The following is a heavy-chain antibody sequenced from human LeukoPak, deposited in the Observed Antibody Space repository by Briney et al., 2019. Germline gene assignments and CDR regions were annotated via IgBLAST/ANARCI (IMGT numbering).Heavy chain of an antibody. CDR3: ARGAVYGDYVP. Sequence: IPSETLSLTCSVSDGYISNYYLSWIRQPAGKRLEWIGRIHSSGSTSYNPSLKSRVTISVDTSKNQFSLKLSSVTAADTAVYYCARGAVYGDYVPWGQGTLVTVSS. CDR2: IHSSGST. CDR1: DGYISNYY. V-gene: IGHV4-4*07. D-gene: IGHD4-17*01. J-gene: IGHJ5*02.